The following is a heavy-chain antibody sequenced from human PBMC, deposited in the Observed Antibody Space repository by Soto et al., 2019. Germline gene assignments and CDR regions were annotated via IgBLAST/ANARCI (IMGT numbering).Heavy chain of an antibody. V-gene: IGHV3-30*18. Sequence: QVQLVDSGGGVVQPGRSLRLSCAASVFPFSSFGMHWVRPAPGKGLERVAVISDDGSNKYYADSVKGRFTISRDNSKTTLFMQMNSLRGDDTAVYYCAKEGQQCLYYYYHWGQGNLATVPS. J-gene: IGHJ4*02. CDR2: ISDDGSNK. CDR3: AKEGQQCLYYYYH. D-gene: IGHD6-19*01. CDR1: VFPFSSFG.